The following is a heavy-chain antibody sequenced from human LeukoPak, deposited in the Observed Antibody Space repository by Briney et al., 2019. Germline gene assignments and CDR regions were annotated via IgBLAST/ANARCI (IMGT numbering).Heavy chain of an antibody. J-gene: IGHJ1*01. CDR3: ANSGNAKRWYQLLYHAEYFQH. V-gene: IGHV3-23*01. CDR1: GFTFSSYA. Sequence: PGGSLRLSCAASGFTFSSYAMSWVRQAPGKGLEWVSAISGSGGSTYYADSVKGRFTISRDNSKNTLYLQMNSLRAEDTAVYYCANSGNAKRWYQLLYHAEYFQHWGQGTLVTVSS. CDR2: ISGSGGST. D-gene: IGHD2-2*02.